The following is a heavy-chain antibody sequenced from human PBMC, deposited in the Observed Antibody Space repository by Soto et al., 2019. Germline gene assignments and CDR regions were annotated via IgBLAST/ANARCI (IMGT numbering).Heavy chain of an antibody. D-gene: IGHD3-10*01. CDR2: INGGNGYA. V-gene: IGHV1-3*01. CDR1: GYTFSSNA. Sequence: QVHLVQSGAEVKEPGASVRVSCKASGYTFSSNAIHWVRQAPGQALEWMGWINGGNGYAKYSQNFQDRVTLTSDASASTTYMELSSLRSEDTAIFYCARATYTSGGSPTFAMDVWGQGTTVTVSS. CDR3: ARATYTSGGSPTFAMDV. J-gene: IGHJ6*02.